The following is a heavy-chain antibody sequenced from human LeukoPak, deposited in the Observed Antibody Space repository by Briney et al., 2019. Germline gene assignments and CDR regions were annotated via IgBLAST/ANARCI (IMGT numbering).Heavy chain of an antibody. J-gene: IGHJ4*02. D-gene: IGHD5-12*01. CDR3: ARGGYSGYELDY. CDR1: GFTFSSYE. CDR2: ISSSGSTI. V-gene: IGHV3-48*03. Sequence: GGSLRLSCAASGFTFSSYEMNWVRQAPGKGLEWVSYISSSGSTIYYADSVKGRFTISRDNAKNSLYLQMNSLRAEDTAVYYCARGGYSGYELDYWGQGTLVTVSS.